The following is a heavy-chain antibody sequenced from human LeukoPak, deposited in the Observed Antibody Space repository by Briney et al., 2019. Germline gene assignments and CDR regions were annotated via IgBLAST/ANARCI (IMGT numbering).Heavy chain of an antibody. CDR1: GYTLTELS. CDR2: FDPEDGET. D-gene: IGHD3-10*01. J-gene: IGHJ4*02. CDR3: ATAVGSGSYYFDY. V-gene: IGHV1-24*01. Sequence: ASVKVSCKVSGYTLTELSMHWVRQAPGKGLEWMGGFDPEDGETIYAQKFQGRVTMTEDTSTNTAYMELSSLRSEDTAVYYCATAVGSGSYYFDYWGQGTLVTVSS.